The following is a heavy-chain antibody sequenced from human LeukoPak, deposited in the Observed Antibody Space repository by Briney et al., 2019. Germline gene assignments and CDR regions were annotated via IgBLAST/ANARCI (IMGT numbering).Heavy chain of an antibody. CDR2: ISSSSSYT. D-gene: IGHD2-15*01. V-gene: IGHV3-11*05. Sequence: SGGSLRLSCAASGFTFSDYYMSWIRQAPGKGLEWVSYISSSSSYTNYADSVKGRFTISRDNAKNSLYLQMNSLRAEDTAVYYCARERLYCSGGSCYFDYWGQGTLVTVSS. CDR1: GFTFSDYY. CDR3: ARERLYCSGGSCYFDY. J-gene: IGHJ4*02.